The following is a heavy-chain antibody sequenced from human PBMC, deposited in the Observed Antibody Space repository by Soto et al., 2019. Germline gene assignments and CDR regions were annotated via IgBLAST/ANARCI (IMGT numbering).Heavy chain of an antibody. CDR3: ARGPSCSGGSCRTGSPRY. D-gene: IGHD2-15*01. Sequence: QVQLQQWGAGLLKPSETLSLTCAVYGGSFSGYYWSWIRQPPGKGLEWIGEINHSGSTNYNPSLRRRVTISVDTSKNQFSLKLSSVTAADTAVYYCARGPSCSGGSCRTGSPRYWGQGTLVTVSS. V-gene: IGHV4-34*01. J-gene: IGHJ4*02. CDR2: INHSGST. CDR1: GGSFSGYY.